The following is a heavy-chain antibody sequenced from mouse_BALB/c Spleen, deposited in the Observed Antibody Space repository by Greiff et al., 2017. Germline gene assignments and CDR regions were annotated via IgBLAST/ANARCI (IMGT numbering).Heavy chain of an antibody. CDR2: IWSGGST. V-gene: IGHV2-2*02. CDR1: GFSLTSYG. D-gene: IGHD2-1*01. Sequence: VKLMESGPGLVQPSQSLSITCTVSGFSLTSYGVHWVRQSPGKGLEWLGVIWSGGSTDYNAAFISRLSISKDNSKSQVFFKMNSLQANDTAIYYCATYGNYRGWFAYWGQGTLVTVSA. J-gene: IGHJ3*01. CDR3: ATYGNYRGWFAY.